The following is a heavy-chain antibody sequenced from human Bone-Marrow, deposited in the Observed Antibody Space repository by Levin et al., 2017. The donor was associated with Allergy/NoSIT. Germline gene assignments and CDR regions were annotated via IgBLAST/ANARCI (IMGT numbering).Heavy chain of an antibody. D-gene: IGHD2-2*01. CDR1: GGSISSGGYS. J-gene: IGHJ5*02. V-gene: IGHV4-30-2*01. CDR3: ARDHGGEYKYCSSTSCYASWFDP. CDR2: IYHSGST. Sequence: SQTLSLTCAVSGGSISSGGYSWSWIRQPPGKGLEWIGYIYHSGSTYYNPSLKSRVTISVDRSKNQFSLKLSSVTAADTAVYYCARDHGGEYKYCSSTSCYASWFDPWGQGTLVTVSS.